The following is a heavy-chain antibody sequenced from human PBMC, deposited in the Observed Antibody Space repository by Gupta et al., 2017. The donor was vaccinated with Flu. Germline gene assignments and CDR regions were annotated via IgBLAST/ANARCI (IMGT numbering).Heavy chain of an antibody. CDR2: ISSSGSTI. V-gene: IGHV3-48*03. J-gene: IGHJ4*02. Sequence: EVQLVESGGGLVQPGGSLRLSCAASGFTFSSYEMNWVRQAPGKGLEWVSYISSSGSTIYYADSVKGRFTISRDNAKNSLYLQMNSLRAEDTAVYYCARDAPYRDSSSSYSRYYFDYWGQGTLVTVSS. CDR1: GFTFSSYE. CDR3: ARDAPYRDSSSSYSRYYFDY. D-gene: IGHD6-6*01.